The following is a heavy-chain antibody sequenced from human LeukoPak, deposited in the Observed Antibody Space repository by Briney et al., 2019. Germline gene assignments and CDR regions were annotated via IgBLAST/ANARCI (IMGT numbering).Heavy chain of an antibody. J-gene: IGHJ1*01. CDR1: GYTFTGYY. D-gene: IGHD1-26*01. V-gene: IGHV1-3*04. CDR3: ARVPLHDASGRYYPH. Sequence: ASVKVSCKASGYTFTGYYMHWVRQAPRQSLEWMGWINTGNGNTKSSQKFQDRVTLTRDTSASTAYMELNSLSSEDTAVYFCARVPLHDASGRYYPHWGQGTLVTVSS. CDR2: INTGNGNT.